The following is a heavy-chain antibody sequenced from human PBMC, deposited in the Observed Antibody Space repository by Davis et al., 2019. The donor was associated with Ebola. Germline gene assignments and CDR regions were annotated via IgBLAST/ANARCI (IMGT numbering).Heavy chain of an antibody. D-gene: IGHD6-13*01. Sequence: PGGSLRLSCAASGFTFSSYAMHWVRQAPGKGLEWVTFIRYDGSNKYYADSVKGRFTISRDNSKNTLYLQMNSLRAEDTAVYYCAKGEGQQLVPPYGMDVWGKGTTVTVSS. CDR1: GFTFSSYA. J-gene: IGHJ6*04. CDR3: AKGEGQQLVPPYGMDV. V-gene: IGHV3-30*02. CDR2: IRYDGSNK.